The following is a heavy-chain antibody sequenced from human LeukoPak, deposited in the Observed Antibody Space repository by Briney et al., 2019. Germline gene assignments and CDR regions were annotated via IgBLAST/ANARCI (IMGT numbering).Heavy chain of an antibody. D-gene: IGHD1-1*01. Sequence: GGSLRLSCAASGFTFNTYPMSWVRQAPGKGLEWVSVIYGGVNTVYADSVQGRFTISRDNSKNTLYLQMSSLRAEDTAVYYCAKSPKTGFLFDYWGKGTLVTVSS. CDR2: IYGGVNT. CDR3: AKSPKTGFLFDY. V-gene: IGHV3-66*01. J-gene: IGHJ4*02. CDR1: GFTFNTYP.